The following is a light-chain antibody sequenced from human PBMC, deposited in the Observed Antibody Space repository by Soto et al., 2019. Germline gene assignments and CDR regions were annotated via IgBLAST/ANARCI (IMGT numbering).Light chain of an antibody. Sequence: DIQMTQSPSSLSAAVGDRVTITCRAARDVSRWLAWYQHRPGEAPKLLIYSAFRIQSGVPSRFNASGSGTDFTLSISSLQPEDFSTYYCQQGSTTPITFGLRTRLEIK. CDR1: RDVSRW. CDR2: SAF. CDR3: QQGSTTPIT. V-gene: IGKV1-12*01. J-gene: IGKJ5*01.